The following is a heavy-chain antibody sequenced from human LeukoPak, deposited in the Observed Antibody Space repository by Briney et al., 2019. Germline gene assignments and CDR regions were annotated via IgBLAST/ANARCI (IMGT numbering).Heavy chain of an antibody. CDR1: GGSISSYY. CDR2: IYYSGST. J-gene: IGHJ6*02. D-gene: IGHD3-10*01. CDR3: ARDKRVNMVRGVKYYYGVDV. V-gene: IGHV4-59*01. Sequence: SETLSLTCTVSGGSISSYYWSWIRQPPGKGLEWIGYIYYSGSTNYNPSLKSRVTISVDTSKNQFSLKLSSVTAADTAVYYCARDKRVNMVRGVKYYYGVDVWGQGTTVTVSS.